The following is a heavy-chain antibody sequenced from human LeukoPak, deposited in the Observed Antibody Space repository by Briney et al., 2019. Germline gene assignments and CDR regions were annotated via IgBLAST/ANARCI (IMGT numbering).Heavy chain of an antibody. J-gene: IGHJ6*02. CDR2: ISYDGSNK. V-gene: IGHV3-30-3*01. D-gene: IGHD1-26*01. CDR3: ARDRASFYYYYCMDV. CDR1: GFTFSSYA. Sequence: GGSLRLSCAASGFTFSSYAMHWVRQAPGKGLEWVADISYDGSNKYYADSVKGRFTISRDNSKNTLYLQMNSLRAEDTAVYYCARDRASFYYYYCMDVDGQGNGATVTS.